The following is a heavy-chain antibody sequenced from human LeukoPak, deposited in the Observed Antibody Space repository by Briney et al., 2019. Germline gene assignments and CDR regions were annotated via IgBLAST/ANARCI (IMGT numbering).Heavy chain of an antibody. V-gene: IGHV3-21*01. D-gene: IGHD6-13*01. J-gene: IGHJ4*02. CDR2: ISSSSSYI. CDR1: GFTFSSYS. CDR3: ARDSVAAALDY. Sequence: GGSLRLSCAASGFTFSSYSMNWVRQAPGKGLEWVSSISSSSSYIYYADSVKGRFTISRDNAKNSLYLRMNSLRAEDTAVYYCARDSVAAALDYWGQGTLVTVSS.